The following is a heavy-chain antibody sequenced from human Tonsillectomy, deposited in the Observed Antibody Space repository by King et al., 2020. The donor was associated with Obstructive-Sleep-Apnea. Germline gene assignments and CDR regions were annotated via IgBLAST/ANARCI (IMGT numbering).Heavy chain of an antibody. J-gene: IGHJ4*02. Sequence: VQLVESGGGLVKPGGSLRLSCAASGFTFSVAWLTWVRQAPGKGLEWVGRIKSKNDGGTTDYAAPVKGRFTISRDDSKNTLYLQMNSLKTEDTGVYSCASRGGDWGQGTLVTVSS. V-gene: IGHV3-15*01. CDR1: GFTFSVAW. CDR2: IKSKNDGGTT. D-gene: IGHD6-25*01. CDR3: ASRGGD.